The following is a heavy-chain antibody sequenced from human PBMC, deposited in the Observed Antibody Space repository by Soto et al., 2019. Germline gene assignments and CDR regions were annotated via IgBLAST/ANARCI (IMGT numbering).Heavy chain of an antibody. CDR2: IKSKTDGGTT. V-gene: IGHV3-15*01. D-gene: IGHD3-9*01. Sequence: GGSLRLSCAASGFTFSSYAMCWVRQAPGKGLEWVGRIKSKTDGGTTDYAAPGKGRFTISRDDSKNTMYLQMNRLKTEDTAVYYCTTTELVTVYYYYGMDVWGQGTTVTVSS. J-gene: IGHJ6*02. CDR3: TTTELVTVYYYYGMDV. CDR1: GFTFSSYA.